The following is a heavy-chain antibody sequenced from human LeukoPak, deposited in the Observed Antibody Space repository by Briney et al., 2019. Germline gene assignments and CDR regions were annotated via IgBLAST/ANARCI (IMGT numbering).Heavy chain of an antibody. V-gene: IGHV5-51*01. CDR1: GYSFTTYW. J-gene: IGHJ3*02. CDR3: ARASMMGLTGAFDI. D-gene: IGHD3-9*01. Sequence: GESLKISCKGSGYSFTTYWMGWVRQMPGKGLEWMGIIYPGDSDTRYSPSFQGQVTISADKSISSAYLQWSSLKASDTAMYYCARASMMGLTGAFDIWGQGTMVTVSS. CDR2: IYPGDSDT.